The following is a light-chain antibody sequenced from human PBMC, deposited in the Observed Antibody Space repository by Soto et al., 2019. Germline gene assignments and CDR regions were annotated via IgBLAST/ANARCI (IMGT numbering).Light chain of an antibody. V-gene: IGLV1-47*01. CDR1: SSNIGTNY. Sequence: QSVLTQSPSASGTPGQRVTISCSGSSSNIGTNYVYWYQQLPGTAPKLVIYTNNQRPSGVPDRFSGSKSGTSASLAISGLRSEDEADYYCAAWDDSLSAVLFGGGTKLTVL. CDR2: TNN. CDR3: AAWDDSLSAVL. J-gene: IGLJ3*02.